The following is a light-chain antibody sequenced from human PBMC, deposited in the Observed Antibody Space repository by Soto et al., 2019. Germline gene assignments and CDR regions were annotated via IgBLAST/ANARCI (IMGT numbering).Light chain of an antibody. Sequence: EIVLTQSPATLSLSPGERATLSCRASQTVNSYLAWYQHKLGQAPRLLIYDASNRATGVPARFSGSGSGTVFTLTISSLEPEYFAVYYCQQRYGWPSFGQGTKLEIK. CDR2: DAS. J-gene: IGKJ2*01. CDR3: QQRYGWPS. CDR1: QTVNSY. V-gene: IGKV3-11*01.